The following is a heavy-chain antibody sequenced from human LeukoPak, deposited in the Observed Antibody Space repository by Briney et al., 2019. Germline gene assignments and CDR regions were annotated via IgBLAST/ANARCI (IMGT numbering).Heavy chain of an antibody. V-gene: IGHV1-18*01. CDR1: GYTFTSYG. J-gene: IGHJ4*02. Sequence: APVKVSCKASGYTFTSYGISWVRQAPGQGLEWMGWISAYNGNPNYAQKLQGRVTMTTDTSTSTAYMELRSLRSDDTAVYYCAGSRDGYNLPFDYWGQGTLVTVSS. CDR2: ISAYNGNP. D-gene: IGHD5-24*01. CDR3: AGSRDGYNLPFDY.